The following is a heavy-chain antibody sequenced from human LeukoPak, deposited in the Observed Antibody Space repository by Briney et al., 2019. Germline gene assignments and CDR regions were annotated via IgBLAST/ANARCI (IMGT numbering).Heavy chain of an antibody. CDR3: ARGGCGQALEMATICYYMDV. CDR2: IKQDGSEK. Sequence: PGGSLRLSCAASGFTFSSYWMSWVRQAPGKGLEWVANIKQDGSEKYYVDSVKGRFTISRDNAKNSLYLQMNSLRAEDTAVYYCARGGCGQALEMATICYYMDVWGKGTTVTVSS. V-gene: IGHV3-7*01. CDR1: GFTFSSYW. D-gene: IGHD5-24*01. J-gene: IGHJ6*03.